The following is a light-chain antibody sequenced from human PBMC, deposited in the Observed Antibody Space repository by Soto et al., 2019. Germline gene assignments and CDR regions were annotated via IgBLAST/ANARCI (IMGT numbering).Light chain of an antibody. CDR1: QTVSSNY. J-gene: IGKJ4*01. V-gene: IGKV3-20*01. CDR2: GTT. CDR3: QQYGSSPPT. Sequence: EIVLTQSPGTVSLSPGETASLSCRASQTVSSNYLAWYQQKPGQAPRLLIYGTTSRATGVPDRFSGGGSGTAFTLTISGLEPEDFALYNCQQYGSSPPTVGGGTKVEIK.